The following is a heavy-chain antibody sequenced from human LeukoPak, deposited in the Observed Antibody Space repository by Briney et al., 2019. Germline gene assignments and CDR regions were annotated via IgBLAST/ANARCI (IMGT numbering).Heavy chain of an antibody. CDR1: GYTFTSYG. V-gene: IGHV1-18*01. CDR2: ISAYNGNT. CDR3: ARDRARGYSYGFGNDY. J-gene: IGHJ4*02. D-gene: IGHD5-18*01. Sequence: ASVKVSCKASGYTFTSYGISWVRQAPRQGLEWMGWISAYNGNTNYAQKLQGRVTMTTDTSTSTAYMELRSLRSDDTAVYYCARDRARGYSYGFGNDYWGQGTLVTVSS.